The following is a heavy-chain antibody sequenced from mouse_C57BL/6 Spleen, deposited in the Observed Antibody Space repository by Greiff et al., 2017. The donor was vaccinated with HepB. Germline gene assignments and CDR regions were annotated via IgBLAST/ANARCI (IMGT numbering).Heavy chain of an antibody. D-gene: IGHD2-4*01. V-gene: IGHV5-4*03. J-gene: IGHJ3*01. Sequence: EVMLVESGGGLVKPGGSLKLSCAASGFTFSSYAMSWVRQTPEKRLEWVATLSDGGSYTYYPDNVKGRFTISRDNAKNNLYLQMSHLKSEDTAMYYCASYDWAYWGQGTLVTVSA. CDR1: GFTFSSYA. CDR2: LSDGGSYT. CDR3: ASYDWAY.